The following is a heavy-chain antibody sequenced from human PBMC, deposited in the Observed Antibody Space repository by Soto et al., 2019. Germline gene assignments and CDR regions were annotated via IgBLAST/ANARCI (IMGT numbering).Heavy chain of an antibody. CDR3: ARSHGWFDP. J-gene: IGHJ5*02. Sequence: VQLVQSGAEVKKPGAAVKVSCKASGYTFTNYAMHWVRQAPGQRLEWMGWINAGNGNTKYSQKFQGRVTITRDTSASTAYMELSSLRSEDTAVYYCARSHGWFDPWGQGTLVTVSS. V-gene: IGHV1-3*01. D-gene: IGHD2-8*01. CDR2: INAGNGNT. CDR1: GYTFTNYA.